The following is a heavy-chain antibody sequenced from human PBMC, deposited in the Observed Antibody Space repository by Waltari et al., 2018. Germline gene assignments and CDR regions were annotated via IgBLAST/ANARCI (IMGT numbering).Heavy chain of an antibody. CDR3: ARGTYCSGGNCYRGMDV. Sequence: QVQLQQWGAGLLKPSETLSLTCAVYGGSSSGSSWSWIRPPPGKGLEWIGEINHSGRTNCNPSLKSRLTISVDTSKNQFSLNLSSVTAADTAVYYCARGTYCSGGNCYRGMDVWGQGTTATVSS. V-gene: IGHV4-34*01. CDR1: GGSSSGSS. D-gene: IGHD2-15*01. J-gene: IGHJ6*02. CDR2: INHSGRT.